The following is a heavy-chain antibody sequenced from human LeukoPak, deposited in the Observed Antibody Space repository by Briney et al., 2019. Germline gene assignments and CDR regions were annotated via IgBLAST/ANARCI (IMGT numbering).Heavy chain of an antibody. CDR2: ISGTGVSI. V-gene: IGHV3-23*01. J-gene: IGHJ1*01. Sequence: QTGGSLRLSCAASGFTFSNHAMHWVRQAPGKGLEWVSAISGTGVSIYYADSVKDRLTVSRDNAKETLYLQMNSLRIDDTAVYFCAKDDGYPLFPSSRFGGLGSWGQGTLVTVSS. CDR1: GFTFSNHA. CDR3: AKDDGYPLFPSSRFGGLGS. D-gene: IGHD3-16*01.